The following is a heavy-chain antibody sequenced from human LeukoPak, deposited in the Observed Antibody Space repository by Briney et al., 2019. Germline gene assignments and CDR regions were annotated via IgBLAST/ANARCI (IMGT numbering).Heavy chain of an antibody. D-gene: IGHD3-10*01. Sequence: PSETLSLTCTVSGGSINSGSYYWSWLRQPAGKGLEWIGRIYTSGSTNYNPSLKSRVTISVDTSKNQFSLKLSSVTAADTAVYYCARPKPADGSGDFDAFDIWGQGTMVTVSS. V-gene: IGHV4-61*02. J-gene: IGHJ3*02. CDR2: IYTSGST. CDR1: GGSINSGSYY. CDR3: ARPKPADGSGDFDAFDI.